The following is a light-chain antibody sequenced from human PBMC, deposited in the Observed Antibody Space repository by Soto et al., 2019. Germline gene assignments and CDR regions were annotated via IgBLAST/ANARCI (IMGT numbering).Light chain of an antibody. CDR3: QQYGSSQWT. CDR2: GAS. Sequence: EIVLTPSPATLSVSPRERATPSFSASQSVSSSYLAWYQQKPGQAPRLLIYGASSRATGIPDRFSGSGSGTDFTLTISRLEPEDFAVYYCQQYGSSQWTFGQGTKVDIK. J-gene: IGKJ1*01. V-gene: IGKV3-20*01. CDR1: QSVSSSY.